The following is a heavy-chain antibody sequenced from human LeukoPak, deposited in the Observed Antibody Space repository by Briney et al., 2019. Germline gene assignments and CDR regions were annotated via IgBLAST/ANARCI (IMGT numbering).Heavy chain of an antibody. V-gene: IGHV4-59*01. D-gene: IGHD5-18*01. J-gene: IGHJ4*01. CDR1: GDSISSYY. CDR2: IYYRGST. Sequence: SETLSLTCTVSGDSISSYYWSWIRQPPGKGQEWIWNIYYRGSTNYNPSLKSRVTISVDTSKNPFSLKLNSVTAADTAVYYFAGVEYSYGQGYFAYGGKGTRVTV. CDR3: AGVEYSYGQGYFAY.